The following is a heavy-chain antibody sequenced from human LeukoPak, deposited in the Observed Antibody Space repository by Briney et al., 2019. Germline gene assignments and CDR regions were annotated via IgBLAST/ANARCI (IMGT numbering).Heavy chain of an antibody. CDR1: GDSISSSSYY. V-gene: IGHV4-39*07. J-gene: IGHJ4*02. CDR3: ARCKDYYVSGSYYKTFDY. Sequence: KTSETLSLTCTVSGDSISSSSYYWGWIRQPPGKGLEWIGSTPYSGSTYYNPSLKSRLTISVDTSKNQFSLKLSSVTAADTAVYYCARCKDYYVSGSYYKTFDYWGQGTLVTVSS. D-gene: IGHD3-10*01. CDR2: TPYSGST.